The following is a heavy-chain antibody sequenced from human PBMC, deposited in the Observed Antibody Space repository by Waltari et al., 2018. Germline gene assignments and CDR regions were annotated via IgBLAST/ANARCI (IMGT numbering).Heavy chain of an antibody. CDR3: ARGSGSYYHYMDV. CDR1: GFTFSSYS. Sequence: EVQLVESGGGLVKPGGSLRLSCAASGFTFSSYSMNWVRQAPGKGLEWVSSISSSSSYIYYADSVKGRFTISRDNAKNSLYLQRNSLRAEDTAVYYCARGSGSYYHYMDVWGKGTTVTISS. J-gene: IGHJ6*03. CDR2: ISSSSSYI. D-gene: IGHD1-26*01. V-gene: IGHV3-21*01.